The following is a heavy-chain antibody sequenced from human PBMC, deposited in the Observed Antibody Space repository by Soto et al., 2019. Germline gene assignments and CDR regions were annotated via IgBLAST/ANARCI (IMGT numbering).Heavy chain of an antibody. CDR3: AREARFLEWLLVHFDY. J-gene: IGHJ4*02. V-gene: IGHV4-39*02. CDR2: IYYSGST. CDR1: GGSISSSSYY. D-gene: IGHD3-3*01. Sequence: PSETLSLTCTVSGGSISSSSYYWGWIRQPPGKGLEWIGSIYYSGSTYYNPSLKSRVTISVDTSKNQFSLKLSSVTAADTAVYYCAREARFLEWLLVHFDYWGQGTLVTVSS.